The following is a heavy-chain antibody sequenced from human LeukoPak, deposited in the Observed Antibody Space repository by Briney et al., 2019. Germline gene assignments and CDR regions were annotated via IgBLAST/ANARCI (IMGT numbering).Heavy chain of an antibody. CDR2: INDDGSTT. Sequence: GGSLRLSCAASGFTFSSYWMHWVRQAPGKGLVWVSRINDDGSTTTYADSVKGRFTISRDNAKNTLYLQMNSLRAEDTAVYYCVRALMGIDDYWGQGTLVTVSS. J-gene: IGHJ4*02. D-gene: IGHD2-8*01. CDR1: GFTFSSYW. CDR3: VRALMGIDDY. V-gene: IGHV3-74*01.